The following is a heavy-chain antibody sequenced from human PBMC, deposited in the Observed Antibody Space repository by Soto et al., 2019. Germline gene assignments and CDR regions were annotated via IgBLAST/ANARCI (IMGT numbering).Heavy chain of an antibody. CDR2: IIPIVGTA. J-gene: IGHJ3*02. D-gene: IGHD3-22*01. Sequence: QVQLVQSGAEVKKPGSSVKVSCKASGGTFSSYPISWVRQAPGQGLGWMGGIIPIVGTANYAQKFQGRVTITADESTSTAYMELSSQRSEDTAVYYCARTEYYYDSSGYFSAADAFDIWGQGTMVTVSS. CDR1: GGTFSSYP. V-gene: IGHV1-69*12. CDR3: ARTEYYYDSSGYFSAADAFDI.